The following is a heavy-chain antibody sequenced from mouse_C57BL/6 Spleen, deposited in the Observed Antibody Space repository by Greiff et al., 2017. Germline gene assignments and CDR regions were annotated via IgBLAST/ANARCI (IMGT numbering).Heavy chain of an antibody. D-gene: IGHD2-4*01. V-gene: IGHV5-4*01. J-gene: IGHJ1*03. CDR1: GFTFSSYA. CDR2: ISDGGSYT. CDR3: ARDQDDYDGAYWYFDV. Sequence: EVKLMESGGGLVKPGGSLKLSCAASGFTFSSYAMSWVRQTPEKRLEWVATISDGGSYTYYPDNVKGRFTISRDNAKNNLYLQMSHLKSEDTAMYYCARDQDDYDGAYWYFDVWGTGTTVTVSS.